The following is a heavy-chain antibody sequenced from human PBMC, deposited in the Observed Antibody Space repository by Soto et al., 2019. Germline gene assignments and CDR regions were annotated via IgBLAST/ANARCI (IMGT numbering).Heavy chain of an antibody. Sequence: SVSNAWMNWVRQAPGKELEWVGRIKSKTDGGTTDYAAPVKGRFTISRDDSKNTLYLQMNSLKTEDTAVYYCRTGGYGSSSVPGLWGQGTLVTVSS. CDR1: SVSNAW. D-gene: IGHD6-6*01. V-gene: IGHV3-15*07. J-gene: IGHJ4*02. CDR2: IKSKTDGGTT. CDR3: RTGGYGSSSVPGL.